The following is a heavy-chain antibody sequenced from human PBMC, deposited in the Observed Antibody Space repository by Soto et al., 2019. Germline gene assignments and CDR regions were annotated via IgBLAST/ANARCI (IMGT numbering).Heavy chain of an antibody. Sequence: PSQTLSLDCAISGDSVSSNSAAWNWIRQSPSRGIEWLGRTYYSSKWYNDYEVSVKSRITINPDTSKNQFSLQLNSVTPEDTAVYYCARDPGDLEYYYYYYCMDVWGQGTTVTVS. CDR1: GDSVSSNSAA. CDR3: ARDPGDLEYYYYYYCMDV. CDR2: TYYSSKWYN. D-gene: IGHD3-16*01. V-gene: IGHV6-1*01. J-gene: IGHJ6*02.